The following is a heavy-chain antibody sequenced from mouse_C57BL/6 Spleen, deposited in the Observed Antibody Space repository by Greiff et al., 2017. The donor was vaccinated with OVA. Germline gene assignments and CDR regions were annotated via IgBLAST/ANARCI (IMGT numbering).Heavy chain of an antibody. Sequence: EVKVVESGGGLVQPGGSLSLSCAASGFTFTDYYMSWVRQPPGKALEWLGFIRNKANGYTTEYSASVKGRFTISRDNSQSILYLQMNALRAEDSATYYCARHYYGSSYDYAMDYWGQGTSVTVSS. D-gene: IGHD1-1*01. J-gene: IGHJ4*01. V-gene: IGHV7-3*01. CDR1: GFTFTDYY. CDR3: ARHYYGSSYDYAMDY. CDR2: IRNKANGYTT.